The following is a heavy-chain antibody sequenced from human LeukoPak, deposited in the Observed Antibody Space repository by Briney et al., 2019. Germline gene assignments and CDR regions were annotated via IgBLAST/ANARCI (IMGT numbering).Heavy chain of an antibody. CDR2: LYSGSST. CDR3: ARGDLPTTHY. J-gene: IGHJ4*02. D-gene: IGHD3-16*01. CDR1: GFSFSTNY. Sequence: PGGSLTLSCEGSGFSFSTNYMNWARQAPGKGLEWVSILYSGSSTYYTDSVKGRFTVSRDNSKNTLYLQMNSLRAEDTAVYYCARGDLPTTHYWGQGTLVTVSS. V-gene: IGHV3-53*05.